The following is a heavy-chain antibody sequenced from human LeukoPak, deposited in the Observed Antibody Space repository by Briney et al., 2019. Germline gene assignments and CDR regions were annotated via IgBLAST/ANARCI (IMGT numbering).Heavy chain of an antibody. Sequence: SETLSLTCTVSGYSISSGYYWGWIRQPPGKGLEWIGSIYHSGSTKYNPSLKSRVNISLDTSKNQFSLKLSSVTAADTAVYYCARQQWLIPFDYWGQGTLVTVSS. CDR1: GYSISSGYY. D-gene: IGHD6-19*01. V-gene: IGHV4-38-2*02. CDR2: IYHSGST. J-gene: IGHJ4*02. CDR3: ARQQWLIPFDY.